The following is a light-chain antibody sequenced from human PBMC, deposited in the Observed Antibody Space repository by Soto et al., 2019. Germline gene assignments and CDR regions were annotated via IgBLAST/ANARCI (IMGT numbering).Light chain of an antibody. CDR1: SSDVGGYNY. J-gene: IGLJ1*01. V-gene: IGLV2-14*01. Sequence: QAVVTQPASVSGSPGQSITISCTGTSSDVGGYNYVSWYQQHPGKALKLMIYDVSDRPSGVSNRFSGSKSGNTASLTISGLQAEDEADYYCSSYTNRGTLDIFGTGTKVTVL. CDR2: DVS. CDR3: SSYTNRGTLDI.